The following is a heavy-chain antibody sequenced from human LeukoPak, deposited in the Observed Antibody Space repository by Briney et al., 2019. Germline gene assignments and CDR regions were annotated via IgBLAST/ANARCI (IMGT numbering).Heavy chain of an antibody. J-gene: IGHJ4*02. CDR2: IKQDGSEK. CDR1: GFSFSLYP. CDR3: ARDLGLQGSDFDY. V-gene: IGHV3-7*01. Sequence: PGGSLRLSCAASGFSFSLYPMNWVRQAPGKGLEWVANIKQDGSEKYYVDSVKGRFTISRDNAKNSLYLQMNSLRAEDTAVYYCARDLGLQGSDFDYWGQGTLVTVSS. D-gene: IGHD4-11*01.